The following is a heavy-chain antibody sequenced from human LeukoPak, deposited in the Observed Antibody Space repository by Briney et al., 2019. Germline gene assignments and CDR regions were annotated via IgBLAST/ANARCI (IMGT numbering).Heavy chain of an antibody. Sequence: ASVKVSCKASGYTFTAYYMHWVRQAPGQGLEWMGRINPHSGGANYAQKFQGRVTMTRDTSISTAYLELSRLRSDDTAVYFCARVRDSIGYYHRDAFNIWGQGTLVTVSS. J-gene: IGHJ3*02. D-gene: IGHD3-22*01. V-gene: IGHV1-2*06. CDR2: INPHSGGA. CDR1: GYTFTAYY. CDR3: ARVRDSIGYYHRDAFNI.